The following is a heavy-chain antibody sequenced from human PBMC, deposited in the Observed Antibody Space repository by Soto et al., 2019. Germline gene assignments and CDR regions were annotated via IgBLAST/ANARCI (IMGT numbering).Heavy chain of an antibody. Sequence: TLSLTCTVSGRSISSGGYYWSWIRQHPGKGLEWIGYIYYSGSTYYNPSLKSRVTISVDTSKNQFSLKLSSVTAADTAVYYCARQYDDRSGYFDFWGQGTLVTVSS. V-gene: IGHV4-31*03. CDR3: ARQYDDRSGYFDF. CDR2: IYYSGST. J-gene: IGHJ4*02. CDR1: GRSISSGGYY. D-gene: IGHD3-22*01.